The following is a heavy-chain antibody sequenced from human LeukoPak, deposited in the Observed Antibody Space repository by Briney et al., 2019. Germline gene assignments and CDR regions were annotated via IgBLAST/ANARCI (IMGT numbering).Heavy chain of an antibody. D-gene: IGHD1-26*01. CDR1: GGSFSGDY. V-gene: IGHV4-34*01. J-gene: IGHJ5*02. Sequence: PSETLSLTCAVYGGSFSGDYWSWIRQPPGKGLEWIGEINHSGSTNYNPSHKSRVTISLDTSKNQFSLKLSSVTAADTAAYYCARLGQRPNWFDPWGQGTLVTVSS. CDR3: ARLGQRPNWFDP. CDR2: INHSGST.